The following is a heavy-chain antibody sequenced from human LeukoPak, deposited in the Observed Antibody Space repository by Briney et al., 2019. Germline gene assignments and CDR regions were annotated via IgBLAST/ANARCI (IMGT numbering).Heavy chain of an antibody. Sequence: ASVKVSCKASGGTFSSYAISWVRQAPGQGLEWMGGVIPIFGTANYAQKFQGRVTITADESTSTAYMELSSLRSEDTAVYYCARGYSSPYYYYYMDVWGKGTTVTVSS. CDR3: ARGYSSPYYYYYMDV. J-gene: IGHJ6*03. CDR2: VIPIFGTA. V-gene: IGHV1-69*13. D-gene: IGHD6-13*01. CDR1: GGTFSSYA.